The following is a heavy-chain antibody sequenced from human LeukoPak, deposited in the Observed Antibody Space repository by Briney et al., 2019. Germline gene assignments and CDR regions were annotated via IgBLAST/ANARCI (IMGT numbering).Heavy chain of an antibody. V-gene: IGHV3-9*01. D-gene: IGHD2-21*01. CDR1: GFTFDNYA. CDR3: VKVSYSSAGAEYFHL. CDR2: ISWNSNSI. J-gene: IGHJ1*01. Sequence: GRSLRLSCAATGFTFDNYAMHWVRQVPWKGLEWVSGISWNSNSIDYADSVKGLFTIFRDNAKNSLYLEMNSLRAEDTAVYYCVKVSYSSAGAEYFHLWGQGTLVTVSS.